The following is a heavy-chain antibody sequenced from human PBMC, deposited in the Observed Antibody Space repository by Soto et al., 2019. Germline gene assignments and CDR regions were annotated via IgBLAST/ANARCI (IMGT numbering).Heavy chain of an antibody. V-gene: IGHV4-61*01. Sequence: SETLSLTCTVSGGSVSSGSYYWSWIRQPPGKGLEWIGYIYYSGSTNYNPSLKSRVTISVDTSKNQFSLKLSSVTAADTAVYYCARIKRSSGWYDAFDIWGQGTMATVSS. D-gene: IGHD6-19*01. CDR2: IYYSGST. J-gene: IGHJ3*02. CDR1: GGSVSSGSYY. CDR3: ARIKRSSGWYDAFDI.